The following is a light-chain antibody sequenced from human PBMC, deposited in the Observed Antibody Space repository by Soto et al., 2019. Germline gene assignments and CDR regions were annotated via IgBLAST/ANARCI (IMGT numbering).Light chain of an antibody. V-gene: IGKV3-11*01. CDR2: DAS. Sequence: PGYRDTLSRRASQSVSSYLAWYQQKPGQAPRLLIYDASRRASGVPARFSGSGSGTDFTLTIISLQPEDFATYYCQQSYITPLTFCGGTK. CDR3: QQSYITPLT. CDR1: QSVSSY. J-gene: IGKJ4*01.